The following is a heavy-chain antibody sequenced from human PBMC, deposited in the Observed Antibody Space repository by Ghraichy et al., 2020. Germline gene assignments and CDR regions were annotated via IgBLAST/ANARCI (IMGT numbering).Heavy chain of an antibody. Sequence: SVKVSCKASGGTFSSYAISWVRQAPGQGLEWMGGIIPIFGTANYAQKFQGRVTITADESTSTAYMELSSLRSEDTAVYYCARGREDYSLYDAFDIWGQGTMVTVSS. CDR1: GGTFSSYA. CDR2: IIPIFGTA. D-gene: IGHD2/OR15-2a*01. J-gene: IGHJ3*02. CDR3: ARGREDYSLYDAFDI. V-gene: IGHV1-69*13.